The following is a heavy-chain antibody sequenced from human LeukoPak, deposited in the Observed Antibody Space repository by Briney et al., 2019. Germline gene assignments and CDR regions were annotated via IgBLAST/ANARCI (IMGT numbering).Heavy chain of an antibody. CDR3: ARGARPGSGHGFDP. D-gene: IGHD5-12*01. Sequence: SETLSLTCTVSGGSISSGDYYWSWIRQPPGKGLEWIGCIYYSGSTYYNPSLKSRVTISVDTSKNQLSLKLTSVTAADTAVYYCARGARPGSGHGFDPWGQGTLVTVSS. CDR2: IYYSGST. V-gene: IGHV4-30-4*01. CDR1: GGSISSGDYY. J-gene: IGHJ5*02.